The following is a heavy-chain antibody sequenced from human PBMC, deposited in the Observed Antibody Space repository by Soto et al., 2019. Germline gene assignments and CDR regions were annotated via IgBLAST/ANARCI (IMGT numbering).Heavy chain of an antibody. CDR2: IYPGDSDT. CDR3: ARHKEAVALFYAFDI. V-gene: IGHV5-51*01. D-gene: IGHD6-19*01. Sequence: GGSLRLSCKGSGYSFTSYWIGWVRQMPGKGLEWMGTIYPGDSDTRYSPSFQGQVTISADTSINAAYLQGSSLNASETAMYCCARHKEAVALFYAFDIWGQGTMVTVSS. J-gene: IGHJ3*02. CDR1: GYSFTSYW.